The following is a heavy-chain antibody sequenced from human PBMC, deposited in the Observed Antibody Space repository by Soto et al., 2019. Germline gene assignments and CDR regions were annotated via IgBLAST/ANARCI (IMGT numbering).Heavy chain of an antibody. CDR1: GYSITAGGYY. CDR3: ARMYSSGSGWFHP. V-gene: IGHV4-31*03. D-gene: IGHD6-19*01. CDR2: FYSSGSI. Sequence: SEALSLSCFVSGYSITAGGYYWSWIRHHPGKGLEWIGSFYSSGSIIYNPSLRSRVSISGDTSSNQFSMSLTSVTAADTARYYCARMYSSGSGWFHPWGQGTLVTVSS. J-gene: IGHJ5*02.